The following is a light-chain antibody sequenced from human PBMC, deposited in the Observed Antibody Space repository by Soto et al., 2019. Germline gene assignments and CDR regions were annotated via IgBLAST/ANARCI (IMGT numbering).Light chain of an antibody. CDR1: QSINSY. CDR2: GAA. CDR3: QQSYTSPIT. V-gene: IGKV1-39*01. J-gene: IGKJ5*01. Sequence: DIQMTQSPSSLSASVGDRVTITCRASQSINSYLNWYQQKPGKAPKVLIYGAASLQSGVPSRFSGSGSATHYTLTISSLQPEDFATYYCQQSYTSPITFGQGTRLEIK.